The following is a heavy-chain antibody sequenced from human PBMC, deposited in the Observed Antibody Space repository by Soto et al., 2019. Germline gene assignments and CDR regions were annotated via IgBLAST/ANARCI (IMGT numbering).Heavy chain of an antibody. V-gene: IGHV2-5*02. CDR2: IYWDDDK. Sequence: SGPTLVNPTQTLTLTCTFSGFSLSTSGVGVGWIRQPPGKALEWLALIYWDDDKRYSPSLKSRLTITKDTSKNQVVLTMTNMDPVDTATYYCAHGGRTYYYDSSGYPFDYWGQGTLVTVSS. J-gene: IGHJ4*02. CDR1: GFSLSTSGVG. D-gene: IGHD3-22*01. CDR3: AHGGRTYYYDSSGYPFDY.